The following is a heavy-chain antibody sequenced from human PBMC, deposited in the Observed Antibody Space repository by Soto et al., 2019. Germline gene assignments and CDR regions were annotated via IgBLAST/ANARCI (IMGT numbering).Heavy chain of an antibody. J-gene: IGHJ4*02. Sequence: GASVKVSCKASGYTFTSYDINWVRQATGQGLEWMGWMNPNSGNTNYAQKLQGRVTMTTDTSTSTAYMEVRSLRSDDTAVYYCARDPGTRSDYWGQGTLVTVSS. CDR1: GYTFTSYD. D-gene: IGHD3-10*01. V-gene: IGHV1-18*01. CDR3: ARDPGTRSDY. CDR2: MNPNSGNT.